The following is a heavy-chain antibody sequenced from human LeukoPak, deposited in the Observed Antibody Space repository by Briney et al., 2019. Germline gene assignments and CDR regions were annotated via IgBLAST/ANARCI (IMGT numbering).Heavy chain of an antibody. D-gene: IGHD3-10*01. J-gene: IGHJ5*02. CDR3: VRGLLGYYGSGSYPDNWFDP. V-gene: IGHV1-8*01. Sequence: ASVKASCKASGYAFTSYDINWMRQATGQGLEWMGWMNPNSGNTGYAQKFQGRVTMTWNTSINTAYMELSSLRSEDTAVYYCVRGLLGYYGSGSYPDNWFDPWGQGTLVTVSS. CDR2: MNPNSGNT. CDR1: GYAFTSYD.